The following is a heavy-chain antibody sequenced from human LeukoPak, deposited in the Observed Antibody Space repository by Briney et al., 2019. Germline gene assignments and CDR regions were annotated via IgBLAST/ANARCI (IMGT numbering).Heavy chain of an antibody. CDR3: ARRGGDMPARGFMDV. Sequence: TLSLTCVVPGDSITSGGYSWTWIRQPPGKGLEWIGYIYDSGIAFYNPSLKSRVSISVDTSKNHFFLNLKSVTAADTAVYYCARRGGDMPARGFMDVWGKGTTVTVSS. CDR2: IYDSGIA. J-gene: IGHJ6*03. V-gene: IGHV4-30-4*07. CDR1: GDSITSGGYS. D-gene: IGHD3-16*01.